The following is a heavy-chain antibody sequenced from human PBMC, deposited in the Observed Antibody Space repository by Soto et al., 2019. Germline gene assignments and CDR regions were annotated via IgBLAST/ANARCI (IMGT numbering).Heavy chain of an antibody. CDR2: IIPIFGTA. J-gene: IGHJ5*01. V-gene: IGHV1-69*01. CDR3: ARRVVENYGDYVWFDS. CDR1: GGTFSSYA. D-gene: IGHD4-17*01. Sequence: QVQLVQSGAEVQKPGSSVKVSCKASGGTFSSYAISWVRQAPGQGLEWMGGIIPIFGTANYAQKFQGRVTITAEESTSTAYMELSSLRSEDTAVYYCARRVVENYGDYVWFDSWGQGSLVTVSS.